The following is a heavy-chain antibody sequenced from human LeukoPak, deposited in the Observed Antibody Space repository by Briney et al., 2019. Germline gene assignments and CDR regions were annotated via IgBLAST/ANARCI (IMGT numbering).Heavy chain of an antibody. CDR2: FSTGGST. J-gene: IGHJ4*02. CDR1: GFSVSNNY. CDR3: ARDFDY. Sequence: GGSLRLSCAASGFSVSNNYMGWVRQAPGQGLEWVSVFSTGGSTYYADSVRGRFSISRDNSKNTVYLQMNGLRAEDTAVYYCARDFDYWGQGTLVTVSS. V-gene: IGHV3-53*01.